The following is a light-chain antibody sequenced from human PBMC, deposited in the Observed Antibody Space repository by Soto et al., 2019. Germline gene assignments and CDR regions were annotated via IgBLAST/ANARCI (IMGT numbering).Light chain of an antibody. Sequence: QSVLTHPPGVSGAPGQRVTISCTGSSSNIGAGYDVHWYQQVPGTAPKLLIYGNSNRPSGVPDRFSGSKSGTSASLAITGLQAEDEADYYCQSFGSSLSGYVFGTGTKVTVL. V-gene: IGLV1-40*01. J-gene: IGLJ1*01. CDR1: SSNIGAGYD. CDR3: QSFGSSLSGYV. CDR2: GNS.